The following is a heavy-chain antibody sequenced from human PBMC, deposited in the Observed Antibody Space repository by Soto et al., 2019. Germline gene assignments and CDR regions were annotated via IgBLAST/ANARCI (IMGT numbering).Heavy chain of an antibody. D-gene: IGHD6-13*01. CDR2: IIPIFGTA. V-gene: IGHV1-69*12. CDR3: ARATGYSGSGASWFDP. J-gene: IGHJ5*02. Sequence: QVQLVQSGAEVKKPGSSVKVSCKASGGTFSSYAISWVRQAPGQGLEWMGGIIPIFGTANYAQKFQGRVTVVCVRANHAQYYQGRVTINGLESTSPGYMEVSSLTSEDTAVSHCARATGYSGSGASWFDPWGQGTRVTVSS. CDR1: GGTFSSYA.